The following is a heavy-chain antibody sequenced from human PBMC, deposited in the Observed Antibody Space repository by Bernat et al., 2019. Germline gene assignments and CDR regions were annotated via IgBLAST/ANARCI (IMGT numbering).Heavy chain of an antibody. J-gene: IGHJ6*02. CDR3: GGVGARGGGTHVPGMDV. CDR1: GFTFSSYG. V-gene: IGHV3-33*01. D-gene: IGHD2-8*01. Sequence: QVQLVESGGGVVQPGRSLRLSCAASGFTFSSYGMHWVRQAPGKGLEWVAVIWYDGSNKECADGVEGGFSISGDDCKGTLYLQMNSLRAEETAVYYRGGVGARGGGTHVPGMDVWGGG. CDR2: IWYDGSNK.